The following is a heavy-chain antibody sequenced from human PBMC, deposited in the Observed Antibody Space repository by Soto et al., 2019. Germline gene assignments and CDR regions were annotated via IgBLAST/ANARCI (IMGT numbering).Heavy chain of an antibody. J-gene: IGHJ4*02. CDR2: ILYTGTT. Sequence: SETLSLTCTVSGGSISKSNYFWGWIRQAPGKGLEWIASILYTGTTSYNSSLKSRVAISVDTSKNQFSLKLNSVTAADTAVSYCATLGWGNGDYDSWGPGTQVTVS. V-gene: IGHV4-39*01. D-gene: IGHD2-21*01. CDR3: ATLGWGNGDYDS. CDR1: GGSISKSNYF.